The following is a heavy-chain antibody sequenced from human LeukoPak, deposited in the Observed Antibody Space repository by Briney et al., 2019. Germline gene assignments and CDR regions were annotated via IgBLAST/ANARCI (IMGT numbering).Heavy chain of an antibody. CDR3: AKNEGHYDGVGRYLTTADY. D-gene: IGHD3-22*01. J-gene: IGHJ4*02. Sequence: SETLSLTCTVSGGSISSYYWSWIRQPPGKGLEWIGYIYYSGSTNYNPSLKSRVTISLDASKNQFSLKLSSVTAADTAVYYCAKNEGHYDGVGRYLTTADYWGQGTLVTVSS. CDR2: IYYSGST. CDR1: GGSISSYY. V-gene: IGHV4-59*01.